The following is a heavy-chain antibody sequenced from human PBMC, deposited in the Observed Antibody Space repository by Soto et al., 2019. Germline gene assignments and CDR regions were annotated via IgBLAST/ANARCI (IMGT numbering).Heavy chain of an antibody. Sequence: GXSVKGSCKASVYTLAGYYLHWVRQAPGQGPEWMGIINPSGGITNDAQRFQDRVTMTSDTSTSTVYMELSSLRSEDTAVYYCARGISTTRYYYYYGMDVWGQGTTVTAP. J-gene: IGHJ6*02. CDR2: INPSGGIT. V-gene: IGHV1-46*01. D-gene: IGHD2-2*01. CDR1: VYTLAGYY. CDR3: ARGISTTRYYYYYGMDV.